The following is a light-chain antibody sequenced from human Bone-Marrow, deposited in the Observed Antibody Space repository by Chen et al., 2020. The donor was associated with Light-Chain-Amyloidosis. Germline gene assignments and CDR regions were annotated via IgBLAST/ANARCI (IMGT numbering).Light chain of an antibody. CDR2: DDS. CDR1: NIGSTS. V-gene: IGLV3-21*02. J-gene: IGLJ3*02. Sequence: YVLTQPSSVSVAPGQTATIACGGNNIGSTSVHWYQQTPGQAPLLVVYDDSDRPSGIRERLSGSNSGNTATLTISRVEAGDEADYYCQVWDRSSDRPVFGGGTKLTVL. CDR3: QVWDRSSDRPV.